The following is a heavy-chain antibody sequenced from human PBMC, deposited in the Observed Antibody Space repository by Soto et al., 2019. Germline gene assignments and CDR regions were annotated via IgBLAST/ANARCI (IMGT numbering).Heavy chain of an antibody. CDR2: IVPMFGTA. CDR3: ARAGDPRSAFCCGPLGGGWFDP. Sequence: QVQLVQSGAEVKKPGSSVKVSCKASGGTFGTSAITWVRQAPGQGLEWMGGIVPMFGTANHAQKFQGRVTITADEAPTTAYMELSSLRSEDTAVYFCARAGDPRSAFCCGPLGGGWFDPWGQGTLVTVSS. CDR1: GGTFGTSA. V-gene: IGHV1-69*12. J-gene: IGHJ5*02. D-gene: IGHD2-21*01.